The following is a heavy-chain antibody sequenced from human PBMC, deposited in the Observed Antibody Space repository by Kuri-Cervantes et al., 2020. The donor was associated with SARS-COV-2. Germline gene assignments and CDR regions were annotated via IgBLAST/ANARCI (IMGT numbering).Heavy chain of an antibody. CDR1: GGTFSSYA. Sequence: ASVKVSCKASGGTFSSYAISWVRQAPGQGLEWMGWISAYNGNTNYAQKLQGRVTMTTDTSTSTAYMELRSLRSDDTAVYYCARGPRSGYDYGDAFDIWGQGTMVTVSS. D-gene: IGHD5-12*01. CDR3: ARGPRSGYDYGDAFDI. CDR2: ISAYNGNT. V-gene: IGHV1-18*01. J-gene: IGHJ3*02.